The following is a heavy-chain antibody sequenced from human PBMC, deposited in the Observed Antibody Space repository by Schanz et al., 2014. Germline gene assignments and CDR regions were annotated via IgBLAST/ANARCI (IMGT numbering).Heavy chain of an antibody. CDR2: IENNANGATT. Sequence: EVQLVESGGGLVKPGGSLRLSCAASGFTFSDAWMTWVRQAPGKGLEWVGRIENNANGATTDYAAPVKGRFTVSRDDSRNTLYLQMNTLRTDDTALYYCTTFNNRDALYIWGQGTMVSVSS. CDR1: GFTFSDAW. D-gene: IGHD1-20*01. V-gene: IGHV3-15*04. CDR3: TTFNNRDALYI. J-gene: IGHJ3*02.